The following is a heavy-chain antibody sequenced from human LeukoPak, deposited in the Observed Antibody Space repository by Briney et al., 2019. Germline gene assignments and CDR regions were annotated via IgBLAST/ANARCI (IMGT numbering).Heavy chain of an antibody. D-gene: IGHD3-9*01. CDR1: GGSISSSSYY. Sequence: SETLSLTCTVSGGSISSSSYYWGWIRQPPGKGLEWIGSIYYSGSTYYNPFLKSRVTISVDTTKNQFSLKLSSVTAADTAVYYCARHDGLRYSRFYYYYMDVWGKGTTVTVSS. J-gene: IGHJ6*03. CDR3: ARHDGLRYSRFYYYYMDV. V-gene: IGHV4-39*01. CDR2: IYYSGST.